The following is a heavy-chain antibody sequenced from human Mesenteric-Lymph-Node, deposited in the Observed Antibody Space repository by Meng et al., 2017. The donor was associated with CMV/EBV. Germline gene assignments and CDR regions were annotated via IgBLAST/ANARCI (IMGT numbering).Heavy chain of an antibody. CDR2: ISGYTGNT. V-gene: IGHV1-18*01. Sequence: ASVKVSCKASGYNFIAYSIVWVRQAPGQGLECMGWISGYTGNTKYTQKFQDRVAMTRDTSTNTAYMELRSLRADDTAVYFCARAVGYDSGGYPGPLFDNWGQGTLVTVSS. D-gene: IGHD3-22*01. J-gene: IGHJ4*02. CDR1: GYNFIAYS. CDR3: ARAVGYDSGGYPGPLFDN.